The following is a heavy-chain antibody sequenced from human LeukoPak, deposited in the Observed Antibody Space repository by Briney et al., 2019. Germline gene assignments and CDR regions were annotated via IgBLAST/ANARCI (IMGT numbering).Heavy chain of an antibody. CDR1: GFTFDDYA. CDR3: AKGGRTSPYGMDV. Sequence: GGSLRLSCAASGFTFDDYAMHWVRQAPGKGLEWVSDISWNSGSIGYADSVKGRFTISRDNAKNSLYLQMNSLRAEDTALYYCAKGGRTSPYGMDVWGQGTTVTVSS. J-gene: IGHJ6*02. D-gene: IGHD2-2*01. CDR2: ISWNSGSI. V-gene: IGHV3-9*01.